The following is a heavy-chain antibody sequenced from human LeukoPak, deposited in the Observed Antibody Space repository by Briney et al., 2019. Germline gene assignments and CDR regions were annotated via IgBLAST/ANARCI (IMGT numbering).Heavy chain of an antibody. CDR1: GFTFDDYA. D-gene: IGHD3-9*01. J-gene: IGHJ4*02. CDR3: ARDHLSLYYDILTGYYSY. CDR2: ISWNSGSI. Sequence: GGSLRLSCAASGFTFDDYAMHWVRQAPGKGLECVSGISWNSGSIVYADSVKGRFTISRDNAKNSLYLQMNSLRAEDTAVYYCARDHLSLYYDILTGYYSYWGQGTLVTVSS. V-gene: IGHV3-9*01.